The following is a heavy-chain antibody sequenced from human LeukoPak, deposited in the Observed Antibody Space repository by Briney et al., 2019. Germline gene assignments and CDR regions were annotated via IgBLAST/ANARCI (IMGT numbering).Heavy chain of an antibody. CDR3: ARGSRDILTGRDAFDI. D-gene: IGHD3-9*01. Sequence: PGGSLRLSCAASGFTFSSYDMHWVRQATGKGLEWVSAIGTAGDTYYPGSVKGRFTISRENAKNSLYLQMNSLRAGDTAVYYCARGSRDILTGRDAFDIWGQGTMVTVSS. CDR2: IGTAGDT. V-gene: IGHV3-13*04. CDR1: GFTFSSYD. J-gene: IGHJ3*02.